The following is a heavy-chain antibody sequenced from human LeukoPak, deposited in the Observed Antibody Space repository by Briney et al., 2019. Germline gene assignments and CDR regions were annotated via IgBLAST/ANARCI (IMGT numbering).Heavy chain of an antibody. V-gene: IGHV4-4*07. CDR1: GGSISSYY. D-gene: IGHD2/OR15-2a*01. CDR2: IYTSGST. J-gene: IGHJ6*03. Sequence: PSETLSLTCTVSGGSISSYYWSWIRQPAGKGLEWIGRIYTSGSTNYNPSLKSRVTMSVDTSKNQFSLKLRSVTAADTATYYCARQPRQQYLAPYYYYYYMDVWGKGTTVTVSS. CDR3: ARQPRQQYLAPYYYYYYMDV.